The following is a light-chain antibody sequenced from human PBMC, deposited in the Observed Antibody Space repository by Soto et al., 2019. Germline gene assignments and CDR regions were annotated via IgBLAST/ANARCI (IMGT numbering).Light chain of an antibody. CDR2: DVS. V-gene: IGLV2-11*01. CDR1: SSDVGGYNY. J-gene: IGLJ1*01. Sequence: QSVLTQPRSVSGSPGQSVTISCTGTSSDVGGYNYVSWYQQHPYKAPKLMIYDVSKRPSGVPDRFSGSKSGNTTSLTISGLQDEDEADYYCCSYAGNSTYVFGSGTKVTVL. CDR3: CSYAGNSTYV.